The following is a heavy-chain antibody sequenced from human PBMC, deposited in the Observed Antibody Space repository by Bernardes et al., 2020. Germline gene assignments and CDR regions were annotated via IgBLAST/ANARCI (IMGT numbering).Heavy chain of an antibody. D-gene: IGHD1-7*01. CDR1: GSTFSGYA. CDR3: AKDRRLHNWNYEWPD. V-gene: IGHV3-23*01. Sequence: GGSLRLSCAASGSTFSGYAMNWVRQAPGKGLEWVSTISGSGGTIFYAESVKGRFTISRDDSKTTLYLQMNSLRVEDTGVYYCAKDRRLHNWNYEWPDWGQGTLVTVSS. J-gene: IGHJ4*02. CDR2: ISGSGGTI.